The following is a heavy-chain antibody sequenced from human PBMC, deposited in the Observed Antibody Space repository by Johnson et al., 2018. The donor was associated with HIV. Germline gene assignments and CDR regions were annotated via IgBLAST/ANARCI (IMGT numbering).Heavy chain of an antibody. CDR3: TRDLRGCITGTSGASDL. D-gene: IGHD1-14*01. V-gene: IGHV3-30-3*01. CDR2: ISYDGLNK. CDR1: GFTFSSYA. J-gene: IGHJ3*01. Sequence: VQLVESGGGVVQPGRSLRLSCAASGFTFSSYAMHWVRQAPGKGLEWVAVISYDGLNKYFADSVKGRFTISRDTSNNTLYLQMHYLSLDDTAVYYCTRDLRGCITGTSGASDLWGQGTMVTVSS.